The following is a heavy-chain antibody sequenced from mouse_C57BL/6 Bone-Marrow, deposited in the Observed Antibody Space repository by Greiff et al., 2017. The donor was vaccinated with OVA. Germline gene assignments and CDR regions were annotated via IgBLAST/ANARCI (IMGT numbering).Heavy chain of an antibody. D-gene: IGHD1-1*01. CDR2: ISSGGSYT. Sequence: EVHLVESGGDLVKPGGSLKLSCAASGFTFSSYGMSWVRQTPDKRLEWVATISSGGSYTYYPDSVKGRFTISRDNAKKTLYLQMSSLKSEDTAMYYCARPYYDGSSYGAMDYWGQGTSVTVSS. CDR1: GFTFSSYG. J-gene: IGHJ4*01. V-gene: IGHV5-6*01. CDR3: ARPYYDGSSYGAMDY.